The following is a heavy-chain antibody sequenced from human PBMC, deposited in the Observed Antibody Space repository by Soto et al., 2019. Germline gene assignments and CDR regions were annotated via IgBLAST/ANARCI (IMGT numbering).Heavy chain of an antibody. V-gene: IGHV4-39*01. CDR1: GGSISSSSYY. D-gene: IGHD2-15*01. CDR2: TYYSGST. CDR3: ARVVVYFDY. J-gene: IGHJ4*02. Sequence: PSETLSLTCAVSGGSISSSSYYWGWIRQPPGKGLEWIGSTYYSGSTYYNPSLKSRVTISVDTSKNQFSLKLSSVTAADTAVYYCARVVVYFDYWGQGTLVTVSS.